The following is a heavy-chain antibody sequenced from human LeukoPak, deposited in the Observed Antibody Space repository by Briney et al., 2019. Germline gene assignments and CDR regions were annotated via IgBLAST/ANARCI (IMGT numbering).Heavy chain of an antibody. CDR2: IEQVGSEI. D-gene: IGHD3-22*01. V-gene: IGHV3-7*01. CDR1: GFTFSSYW. Sequence: PGGSLRLSCAASGFTFSSYWMSWVRQAPGKGLEWVANIEQVGSEIYYVDSVKGRFTISRDNAKNTLYLQMNSLRTEDTAVYYCAKDGTYDCSGYYKYYFDYWGQGTLVTVSS. CDR3: AKDGTYDCSGYYKYYFDY. J-gene: IGHJ4*02.